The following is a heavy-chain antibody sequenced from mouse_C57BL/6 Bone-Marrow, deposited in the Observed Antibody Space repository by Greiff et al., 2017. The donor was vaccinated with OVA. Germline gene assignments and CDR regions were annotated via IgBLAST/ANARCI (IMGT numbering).Heavy chain of an antibody. J-gene: IGHJ3*01. CDR1: GYTFTSYG. V-gene: IGHV1-81*01. Sequence: QVQLQESGAELARPGASVKLSCKASGYTFTSYGISWVKQRTGQGLEWIGEIYPRSGNTYYNEKFKGKATLTADKSSSTAYMELRSLTYEDSAVYFCAREGAYGPAWFAYWGQGTLVTVSA. D-gene: IGHD1-1*02. CDR2: IYPRSGNT. CDR3: AREGAYGPAWFAY.